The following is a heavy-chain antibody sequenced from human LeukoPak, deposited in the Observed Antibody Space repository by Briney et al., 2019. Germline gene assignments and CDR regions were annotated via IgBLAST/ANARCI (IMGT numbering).Heavy chain of an antibody. CDR1: GYTFSSYS. CDR2: ISGYNGNR. Sequence: GASVKVSCKASGYTFSSYSISWVRQAPGQGLEWVGWISGYNGNRNYAQKVQGRVTMTTDTSTRTSYMELRSLRSDDTAVYYCARDRGIAAAGDDYWGQGTLVTVSS. CDR3: ARDRGIAAAGDDY. V-gene: IGHV1-18*04. J-gene: IGHJ4*02. D-gene: IGHD6-13*01.